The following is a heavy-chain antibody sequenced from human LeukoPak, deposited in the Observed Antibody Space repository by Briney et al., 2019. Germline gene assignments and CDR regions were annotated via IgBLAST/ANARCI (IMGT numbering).Heavy chain of an antibody. CDR1: GYTFTGYY. Sequence: ASVKVSCKAPGYTFTGYYLHWVRQAPGQGLEWMGRINPDSGGTNYAQKFQGRVTMTRDTSISTAYMELNRLTSDDTAVYYCARACSGGSCYSDNWLDPWGQGTLVTVSS. V-gene: IGHV1-2*06. CDR3: ARACSGGSCYSDNWLDP. CDR2: INPDSGGT. D-gene: IGHD2-15*01. J-gene: IGHJ5*02.